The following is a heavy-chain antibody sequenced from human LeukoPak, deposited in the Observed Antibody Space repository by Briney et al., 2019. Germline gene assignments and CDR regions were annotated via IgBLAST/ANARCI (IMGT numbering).Heavy chain of an antibody. Sequence: GGSLRLSCAASGFIFSNYGMNWVRQAPGKGLEWVAAISTSGSATSYADSVRGRFTISRDNAKNSLYLQMNSLRAEDTAVYYCARSSGWWEVDYWGQGTLVTVSS. CDR2: ISTSGSAT. CDR1: GFIFSNYG. D-gene: IGHD6-19*01. J-gene: IGHJ4*02. V-gene: IGHV3-21*01. CDR3: ARSSGWWEVDY.